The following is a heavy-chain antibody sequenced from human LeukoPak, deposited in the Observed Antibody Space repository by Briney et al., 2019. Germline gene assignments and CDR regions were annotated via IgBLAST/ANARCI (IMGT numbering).Heavy chain of an antibody. D-gene: IGHD2-2*01. CDR3: ARGSVGGIVVVPAARPYYYYYYYMDV. V-gene: IGHV4-59*01. CDR1: GGSISSYY. CDR2: IYYSGST. Sequence: SETLSLTCTVSGGSISSYYWSWIRQPPGKGLEWIGYIYYSGSTNYNPSPKSRVTISVDTSKNQFSLKLSSVTAADTAVYYCARGSVGGIVVVPAARPYYYYYYYMDVWGKGTTVTVSS. J-gene: IGHJ6*03.